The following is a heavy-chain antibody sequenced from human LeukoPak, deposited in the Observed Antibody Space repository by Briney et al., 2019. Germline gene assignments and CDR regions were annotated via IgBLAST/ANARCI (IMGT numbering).Heavy chain of an antibody. CDR1: GGSVSSASYY. CDR2: IYTSGST. D-gene: IGHD2-21*02. J-gene: IGHJ3*02. V-gene: IGHV4-61*02. Sequence: PSQTLSLTCTVSGGSVSSASYYWSWIRQPAGKGLEWIGRIYTSGSTNYNPSLKSRVTMSVDTSKNQFSLKLSSVTAADTAVYYCARDVVTATGAFDIWGQGTMVTVSS. CDR3: ARDVVTATGAFDI.